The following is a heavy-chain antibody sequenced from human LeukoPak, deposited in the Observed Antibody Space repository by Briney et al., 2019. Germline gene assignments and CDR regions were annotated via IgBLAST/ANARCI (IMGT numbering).Heavy chain of an antibody. CDR2: INPSSGGT. J-gene: IGHJ4*02. CDR1: GYTFTGYY. V-gene: IGHV1-2*02. D-gene: IGHD2-2*01. Sequence: SVKVSCKASGYTFTGYYMHWVRQAPGQGLEWMGWINPSSGGTNYAQKFQGRVTMTRDTSISTAYMELSRLRFDDTAIYYCARDVGEYCSSVSCYASDYWGQGTLVTVSS. CDR3: ARDVGEYCSSVSCYASDY.